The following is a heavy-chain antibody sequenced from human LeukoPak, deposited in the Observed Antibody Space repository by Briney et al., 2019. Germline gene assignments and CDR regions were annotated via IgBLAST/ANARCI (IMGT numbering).Heavy chain of an antibody. J-gene: IGHJ4*02. CDR1: GYTFTSYG. Sequence: ASVKVSCKASGYTFTSYGISWVRQAPGQGLEWMGGIIPIFGTANYAQKFQGRVTITADESTSTAYMELSSLRSEDTAVYYCARGPWDSSGYHPTWLDYWGQGTLVTVSS. V-gene: IGHV1-69*13. CDR3: ARGPWDSSGYHPTWLDY. CDR2: IIPIFGTA. D-gene: IGHD3-22*01.